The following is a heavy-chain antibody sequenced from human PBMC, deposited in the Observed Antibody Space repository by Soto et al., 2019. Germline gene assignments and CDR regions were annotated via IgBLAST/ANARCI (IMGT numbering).Heavy chain of an antibody. Sequence: SETLSLTCTVSGGSVSSGSYYWSWIRQPPGKGLEWIGYIYYSGSTNYNPSLKSRVTISVDTSKNQFSLKLSSVTAADTAVYYCARRRDPGDSYGYSYFDYWGHGTLVTVSS. CDR3: ARRRDPGDSYGYSYFDY. V-gene: IGHV4-61*01. CDR2: IYYSGST. CDR1: GGSVSSGSYY. D-gene: IGHD5-18*01. J-gene: IGHJ4*01.